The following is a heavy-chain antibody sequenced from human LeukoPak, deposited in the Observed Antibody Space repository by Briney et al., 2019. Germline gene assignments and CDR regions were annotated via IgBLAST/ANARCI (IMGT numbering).Heavy chain of an antibody. V-gene: IGHV4-34*01. CDR1: GGSISSYY. CDR2: INHSGST. D-gene: IGHD4-23*01. CDR3: ARGDYGGNRRNFDY. J-gene: IGHJ4*02. Sequence: RSSETLSLTCTVSGGSISSYYWSWIRQPPGKGLEWIGEINHSGSTNYNPSLKSRVTISVDTSKNQFSLKLSSVTAADTAVYYCARGDYGGNRRNFDYWGQGTLVTVSS.